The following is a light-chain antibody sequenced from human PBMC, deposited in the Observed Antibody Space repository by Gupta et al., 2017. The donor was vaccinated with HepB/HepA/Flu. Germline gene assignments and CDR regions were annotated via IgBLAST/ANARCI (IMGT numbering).Light chain of an antibody. CDR2: GAS. CDR1: HSVSSD. Sequence: EIVMRQSPATLSVSPGERATLSCRASHSVSSDLAWYPQKFGQAPRLLIYGASTRATGIPARFSGSGSETEFTLTITSLQSEDFAVYYCQHYNNWPPLFGGGTKVEIK. CDR3: QHYNNWPPL. J-gene: IGKJ4*01. V-gene: IGKV3-15*01.